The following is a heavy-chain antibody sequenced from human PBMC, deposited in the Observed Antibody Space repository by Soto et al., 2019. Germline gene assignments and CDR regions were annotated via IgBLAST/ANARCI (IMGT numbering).Heavy chain of an antibody. V-gene: IGHV1-18*01. J-gene: IGHJ4*02. CDR3: ASYSGYDSESSY. CDR2: ISAYNGNT. CDR1: GYTFTRYC. Sequence: ASVKVSCKASGYTFTRYCISWVRQAPGQGLEWMGWISAYNGNTNYAQKLQGRVTMTTDTSTSTAYMELRSLRSDDTAVYYCASYSGYDSESSYWGQGTLVTVSS. D-gene: IGHD5-12*01.